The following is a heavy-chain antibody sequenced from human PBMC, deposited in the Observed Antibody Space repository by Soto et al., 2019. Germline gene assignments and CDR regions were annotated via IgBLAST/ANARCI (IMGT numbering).Heavy chain of an antibody. CDR1: SGSISSSNW. CDR2: IYHSGST. V-gene: IGHV4-4*02. Sequence: SETLSLTCAVSSGSISSSNWWSWVRQPPGKGLEWIGEIYHSGSTNYNPSLKSRVTISVDKSKNQFSLKLSSVTAADTAVYYCARGYTYYDFSSLGYYYYMDVWGKGTTVTVSS. CDR3: ARGYTYYDFSSLGYYYYMDV. J-gene: IGHJ6*03. D-gene: IGHD3-3*01.